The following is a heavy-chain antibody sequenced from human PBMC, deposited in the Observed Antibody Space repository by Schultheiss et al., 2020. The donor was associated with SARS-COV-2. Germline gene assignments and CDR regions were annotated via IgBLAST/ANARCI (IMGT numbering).Heavy chain of an antibody. D-gene: IGHD1-26*01. CDR3: AKETGATTAYY. CDR2: ISGSGGST. Sequence: GGSLRLSCAASGFTFSDYYMNWVRQAPGKGLEWVSAISGSGGSTYYADSVKGRFTISRDNSKNTLYLQMNSLRAEDTAVYYCAKETGATTAYYWGQGTLVTVSS. J-gene: IGHJ4*02. CDR1: GFTFSDYY. V-gene: IGHV3-23*01.